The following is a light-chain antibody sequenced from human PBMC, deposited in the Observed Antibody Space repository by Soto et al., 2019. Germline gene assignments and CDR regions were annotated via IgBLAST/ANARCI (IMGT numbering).Light chain of an antibody. Sequence: QSALTQPASVSGSPGQSITISCTGTSSDVGGYNYVSWYQQHPDKAPKVMIYDVSNRPSGVSNRFSGSKSGNTASLTISGLQAEDEADYYCNSYTSSSTLPDVFGTGTKLTVL. CDR3: NSYTSSSTLPDV. J-gene: IGLJ1*01. V-gene: IGLV2-14*01. CDR2: DVS. CDR1: SSDVGGYNY.